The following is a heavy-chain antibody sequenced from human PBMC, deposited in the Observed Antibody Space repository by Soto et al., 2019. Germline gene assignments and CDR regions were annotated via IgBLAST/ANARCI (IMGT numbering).Heavy chain of an antibody. J-gene: IGHJ3*02. D-gene: IGHD6-13*01. V-gene: IGHV3-33*01. Sequence: GGSLRLSCAASGFTFSSYGMHWVRQAPGKGLEWVAVIWYDGSNKYYADSVTGRFTISRDNSKNTLYLQMNSLRAEDTAVYYCARTSSIAAADDAFDIWGQGTMVTVSS. CDR3: ARTSSIAAADDAFDI. CDR2: IWYDGSNK. CDR1: GFTFSSYG.